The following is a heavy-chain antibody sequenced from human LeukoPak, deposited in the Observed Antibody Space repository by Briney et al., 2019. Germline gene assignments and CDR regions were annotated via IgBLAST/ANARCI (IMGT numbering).Heavy chain of an antibody. V-gene: IGHV3-23*01. D-gene: IGHD6-19*01. Sequence: GGSLRLSCAASGFTFSSYAMSWVRQAPGKGLEWVSAISGSGGSTYYADSVKGRFTISRDNSKNTLYLQMNSLRAEDTAVYYCANFNAAVAGNGVGHYYYYYMDVWGKGTTVTVSS. J-gene: IGHJ6*03. CDR2: ISGSGGST. CDR1: GFTFSSYA. CDR3: ANFNAAVAGNGVGHYYYYYMDV.